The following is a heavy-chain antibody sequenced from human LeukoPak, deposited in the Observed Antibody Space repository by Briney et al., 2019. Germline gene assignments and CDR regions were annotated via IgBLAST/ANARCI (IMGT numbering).Heavy chain of an antibody. D-gene: IGHD6-13*01. J-gene: IGHJ1*01. CDR1: GFTFSSYS. Sequence: GGSLRLSCAASGFTFSSYSMNWVRQAPGKGPEWVSGISGSGAGTFYAGSVKGRFTISRDNSKNTVYLHMNSLRAEDTAVYYCAKDQGYTSTWYSFWGQGTLVIVSS. CDR3: AKDQGYTSTWYSF. V-gene: IGHV3-23*01. CDR2: ISGSGAGT.